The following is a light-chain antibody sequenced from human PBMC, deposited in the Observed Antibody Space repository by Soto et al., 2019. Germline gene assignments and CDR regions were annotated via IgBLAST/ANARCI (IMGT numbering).Light chain of an antibody. J-gene: IGKJ1*01. CDR3: LQYNGAPQT. Sequence: DIEMTQSPDALALSLGERATINCKSSQSILYTSSGNNYLAWYQQKPGQPPKLLIYWASTRVSGVPDRFSGSGSGTDFTLTISSLQAEDVAVYYCLQYNGAPQTFGHGTKVEIK. V-gene: IGKV4-1*01. CDR2: WAS. CDR1: QSILYTSSGNNY.